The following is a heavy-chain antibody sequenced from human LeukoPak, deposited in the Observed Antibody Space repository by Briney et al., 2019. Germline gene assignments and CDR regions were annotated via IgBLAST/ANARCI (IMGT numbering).Heavy chain of an antibody. J-gene: IGHJ6*03. D-gene: IGHD2-8*01. CDR3: AKDRCSNGIGCFYYYMDV. V-gene: IGHV3-30*02. Sequence: GGSLRLSCAASGITFSSYGMSWVRQAPGKGLEWVAYIQYDGSNKQYADSVKGRFSISRDNSKNILYLQMNSLRAEDTALYYCAKDRCSNGIGCFYYYMDVWGKGTTVTISS. CDR1: GITFSSYG. CDR2: IQYDGSNK.